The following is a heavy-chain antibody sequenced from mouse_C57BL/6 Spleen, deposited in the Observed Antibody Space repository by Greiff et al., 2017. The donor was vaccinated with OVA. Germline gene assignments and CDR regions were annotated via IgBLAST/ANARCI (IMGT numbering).Heavy chain of an antibody. CDR2: IYPGSGNT. J-gene: IGHJ4*01. CDR3: ARSPITTVVESYAMDY. Sequence: VQLVESGPELVKPGASVKISCKASGYSFTSYYIHWVKQRPGQGLEWIGWIYPGSGNTKYNEKFKGKATLTADTSSSTAYMQLSSLTSEDSAVYYCARSPITTVVESYAMDYWGQGTSVTVSS. V-gene: IGHV1-66*01. D-gene: IGHD1-1*01. CDR1: GYSFTSYY.